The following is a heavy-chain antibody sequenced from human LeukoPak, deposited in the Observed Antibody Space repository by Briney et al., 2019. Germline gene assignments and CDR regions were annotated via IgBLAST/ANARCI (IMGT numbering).Heavy chain of an antibody. CDR3: VGLVRGTTNYYFDY. D-gene: IGHD3-10*01. CDR1: GGSFSSYY. CDR2: MYYSGGT. V-gene: IGHV4-39*01. J-gene: IGHJ4*02. Sequence: SKTLSLTCAVYGGSFSSYYWGWIRQPPGKGLEWIGSMYYSGGTYYNPSLKSRVTISVDTSKNQFSLKVSSVTAADTAVYYCVGLVRGTTNYYFDYWAQGTLVTVSS.